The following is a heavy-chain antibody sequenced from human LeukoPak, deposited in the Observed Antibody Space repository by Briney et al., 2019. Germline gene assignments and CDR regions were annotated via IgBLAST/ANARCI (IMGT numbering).Heavy chain of an antibody. CDR1: GYTSANYG. CDR3: ARDHIAVAGNAAFDI. V-gene: IGHV1-18*01. J-gene: IGHJ3*02. D-gene: IGHD6-19*01. CDR2: ISTYNAKT. Sequence: ASVKVSCKASGYTSANYGFNWVRQAPGQGLEWMGWISTYNAKTLYAQKFQGRVTMTTDTSTSTAYMELRSLRSDDTAVYYCARDHIAVAGNAAFDIWGQGTMVTVSS.